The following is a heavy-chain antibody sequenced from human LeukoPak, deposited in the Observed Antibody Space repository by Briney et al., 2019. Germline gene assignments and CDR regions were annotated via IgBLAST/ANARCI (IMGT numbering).Heavy chain of an antibody. D-gene: IGHD2-2*01. CDR1: GFTFTSSA. Sequence: TSVKVSCKASGFTFTSSAMQWVRQARGQRLEWIGWIVVGSGNTNYAQKFQERVTITRDMSTSTAYMELSSLRSEDTAVYYCARGALGYCSSTSCYHFDYWGQGTLVTVSS. CDR2: IVVGSGNT. V-gene: IGHV1-58*02. CDR3: ARGALGYCSSTSCYHFDY. J-gene: IGHJ4*02.